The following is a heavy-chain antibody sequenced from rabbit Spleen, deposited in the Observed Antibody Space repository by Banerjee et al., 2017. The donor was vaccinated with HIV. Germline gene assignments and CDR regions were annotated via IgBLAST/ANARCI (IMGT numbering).Heavy chain of an antibody. CDR3: VRNSGWGVSYFNL. V-gene: IGHV1S7*01. D-gene: IGHD4-1*01. CDR2: IDPIFSST. J-gene: IGHJ4*01. CDR1: GIDFSSYY. Sequence: QSLEESGGDLVKPGGSLKLSCTASGIDFSSYYMNWVRQAPGKGLEWIGYIDPIFSSTYYATWVNGRFTVSSHNAQNTLYLQLNSLTAADTATYFCVRNSGWGVSYFNLWGQGTLVTVS.